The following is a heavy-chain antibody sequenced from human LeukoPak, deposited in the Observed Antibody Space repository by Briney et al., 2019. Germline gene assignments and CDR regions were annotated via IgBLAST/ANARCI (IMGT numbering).Heavy chain of an antibody. CDR1: GFTFSRHG. CDR3: AKERGIYYYDSSGYEPFDY. Sequence: GGSLRLSCAASGFTFSRHGIHWVRQAPGKGLEWVAVISYDGSNKYYADSVKGRFTISRDNSKNTLYLQMNSLRAEDTAVYYCAKERGIYYYDSSGYEPFDYWGQGTLVTVSS. J-gene: IGHJ4*02. CDR2: ISYDGSNK. V-gene: IGHV3-30*18. D-gene: IGHD3-22*01.